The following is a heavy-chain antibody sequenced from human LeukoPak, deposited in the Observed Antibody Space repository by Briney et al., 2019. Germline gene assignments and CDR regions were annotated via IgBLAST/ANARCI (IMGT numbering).Heavy chain of an antibody. V-gene: IGHV1-69*01. D-gene: IGHD2-15*01. J-gene: IGHJ4*02. CDR2: IIPIFGTA. Sequence: SVKVSCKASGGTFSSYAISWVRQAPGQGLEWMGGIIPIFGTANYAQKFQGRVTITADESTSTAYMELSSLRSEDTAVYYCAREGCSGGSCYFDYWGQGTLVTVSS. CDR3: AREGCSGGSCYFDY. CDR1: GGTFSSYA.